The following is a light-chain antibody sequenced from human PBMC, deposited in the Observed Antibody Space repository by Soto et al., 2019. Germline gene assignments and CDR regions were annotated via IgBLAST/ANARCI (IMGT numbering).Light chain of an antibody. CDR1: QSVLYSSNNKNY. Sequence: DIVMTHSPDSLAVSLSERATINCKSSQSVLYSSNNKNYLAWYQQKPGQPPKLLIYWASTRESGVPDRFSGSGSGTDFTLTISSLQAEDVAVYYCQQYYSTLSLTFGGGTKVDIK. CDR3: QQYYSTLSLT. V-gene: IGKV4-1*01. J-gene: IGKJ4*01. CDR2: WAS.